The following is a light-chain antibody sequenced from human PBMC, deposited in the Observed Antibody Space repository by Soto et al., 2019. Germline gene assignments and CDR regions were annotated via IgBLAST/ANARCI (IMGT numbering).Light chain of an antibody. CDR1: SSNIGAGDH. V-gene: IGLV1-40*01. J-gene: IGLJ1*01. CDR3: QSADSSRSGPGV. Sequence: QSVLTQPPSVSGAPGQRVTISCTGSSSNIGAGDHVHWYQQLPGKAPKLLIYGNSNRPSGVADRVSGSRSGTCASLAITGLQAEDEAEDDCQSADSSRSGPGVVGTGTKLTVL. CDR2: GNS.